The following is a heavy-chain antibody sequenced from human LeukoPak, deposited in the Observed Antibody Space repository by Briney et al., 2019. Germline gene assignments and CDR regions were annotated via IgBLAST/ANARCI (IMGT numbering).Heavy chain of an antibody. V-gene: IGHV3-21*01. CDR3: ARSDSQDYGDY. D-gene: IGHD2-21*01. CDR2: ISSSSSYI. Sequence: GGSLRLSRAATGFTFSSYSMNWVRQAPGKGLEWVSSISSSSSYIYYADSVKGRFTISRDNAKNSLYLQMNSLRAEDTAVYYCARSDSQDYGDYWGQGTLVTVSS. CDR1: GFTFSSYS. J-gene: IGHJ4*02.